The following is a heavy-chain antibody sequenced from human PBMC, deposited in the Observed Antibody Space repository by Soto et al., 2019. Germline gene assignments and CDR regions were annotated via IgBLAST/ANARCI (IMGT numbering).Heavy chain of an antibody. CDR3: ARHVGSYWYFYL. CDR2: IYSGRDT. Sequence: EVQLVESGGGLVQPGGSLRLSCTASGFAVTSSYMGWVRRAPGKGLEWVSSIYSGRDTYYADSVRGRVTSTTDNSMDTLYLQMNSLRVDDTSMYYCARHVGSYWYFYLWGRGTLVTVSS. CDR1: GFAVTSSY. V-gene: IGHV3-66*04. D-gene: IGHD1-26*01. J-gene: IGHJ2*01.